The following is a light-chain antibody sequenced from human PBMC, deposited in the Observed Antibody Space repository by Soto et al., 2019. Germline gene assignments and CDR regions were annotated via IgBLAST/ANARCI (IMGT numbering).Light chain of an antibody. CDR2: QDS. J-gene: IGLJ2*01. Sequence: SYELTQPPSVSVSPGQTASITCSGDKLGDKYACWYQQKPGQSPGPVIYQDSKRPSGIAERFSDSNSGKTATLTISGTEAMDEADYYGQASDRSDAVFGRGTKVTVL. V-gene: IGLV3-1*01. CDR3: QASDRSDAV. CDR1: KLGDKY.